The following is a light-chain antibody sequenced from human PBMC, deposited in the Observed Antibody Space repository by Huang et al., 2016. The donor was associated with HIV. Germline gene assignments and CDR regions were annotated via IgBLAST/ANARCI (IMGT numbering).Light chain of an antibody. Sequence: DIVLTQSPATLSVSPGERATLSGRASQSFSSNLAWFQQKPGQAPRLLIYGASTRATGSPARFSGTGSGTAFTLTISSLQSEDFAVYFCQQYNDWYTFGQGTKLEI. CDR3: QQYNDWYT. CDR1: QSFSSN. J-gene: IGKJ2*01. V-gene: IGKV3-15*01. CDR2: GAS.